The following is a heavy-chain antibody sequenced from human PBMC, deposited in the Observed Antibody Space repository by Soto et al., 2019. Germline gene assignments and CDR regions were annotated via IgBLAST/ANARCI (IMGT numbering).Heavy chain of an antibody. Sequence: SETLSLTCTVSGGSISGDDLSGTWVRQTPGKGLEWIGYVYRYGATYYNPSLKSRVTISVDRSKKHFSLELTSVTAADTAVYFCASGRTQYYFDLWGQGSPVTVSS. CDR1: GGSISGDDLS. D-gene: IGHD1-26*01. CDR3: ASGRTQYYFDL. V-gene: IGHV4-30-2*01. CDR2: VYRYGAT. J-gene: IGHJ4*02.